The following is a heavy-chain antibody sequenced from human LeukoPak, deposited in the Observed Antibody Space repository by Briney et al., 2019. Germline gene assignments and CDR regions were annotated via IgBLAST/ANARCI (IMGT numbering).Heavy chain of an antibody. CDR2: IRYDGSNK. CDR1: GFTLSSFG. J-gene: IGHJ4*02. Sequence: PGGSLRLSCVISGFTLSSFGIRWVRQAPGKGLDWVAFIRYDGSNKNYADSVKGRFTVSRDNSKNTVYLQMSSLRGEDTAVYYCVRGDSVDYWGQGTLVAVSS. V-gene: IGHV3-30*02. CDR3: VRGDSVDY. D-gene: IGHD3-16*01.